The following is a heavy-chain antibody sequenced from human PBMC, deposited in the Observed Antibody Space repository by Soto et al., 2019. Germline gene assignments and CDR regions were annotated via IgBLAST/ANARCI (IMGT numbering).Heavy chain of an antibody. V-gene: IGHV4-31*02. Sequence: XQHPGKGLEWIGYIYYSGSTYYNPSLKSRVTISVDTSKNQFSLKLSSVTAADTAVYYCVRNVGGTAYDFDYWGQGTLVTVSS. J-gene: IGHJ4*02. D-gene: IGHD2-15*01. CDR2: IYYSGST. CDR3: VRNVGGTAYDFDY.